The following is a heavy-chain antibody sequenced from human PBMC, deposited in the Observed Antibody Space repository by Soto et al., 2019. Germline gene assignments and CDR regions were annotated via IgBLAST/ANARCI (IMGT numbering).Heavy chain of an antibody. Sequence: EVQLVESGGGLVQPGGSLRLSCAASGFTFSTYEMNWVRQAPGKGLEWVSYIDSGAITIYYADSVKGRFTISKDNAKNSVYLQMNSLRAEDTAVYYCARTYSDSRGYYYLDYWGQGTLVTVSS. J-gene: IGHJ4*02. V-gene: IGHV3-48*03. CDR3: ARTYSDSRGYYYLDY. D-gene: IGHD3-22*01. CDR2: IDSGAITI. CDR1: GFTFSTYE.